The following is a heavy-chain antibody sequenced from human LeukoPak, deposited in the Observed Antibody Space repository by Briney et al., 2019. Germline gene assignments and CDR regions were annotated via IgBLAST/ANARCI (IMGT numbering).Heavy chain of an antibody. V-gene: IGHV3-23*01. Sequence: GGSLRLSCAASGFTFSSYAMTWVRQAPGKGLEWVSAISNYGVTTYYADSVKGRVTISRDNSKNTVYLQMNSLRAEDTAVYYCATKGGGVPYYFDSSGLFFDYWGQGTLVTVSS. D-gene: IGHD3-22*01. J-gene: IGHJ4*02. CDR2: ISNYGVTT. CDR1: GFTFSSYA. CDR3: ATKGGGVPYYFDSSGLFFDY.